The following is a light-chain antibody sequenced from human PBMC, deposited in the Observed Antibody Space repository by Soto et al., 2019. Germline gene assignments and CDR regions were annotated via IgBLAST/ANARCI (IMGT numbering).Light chain of an antibody. CDR3: QHYGYSLWT. J-gene: IGKJ1*01. Sequence: EIVLTQSPCTLSLSTGETATLSCRASQSLTSSYLAWYQQRPGQAPSLLIYGVSSRATGIPDRFSGSGSGTDFTLTITRLEPEDFAVYYCQHYGYSLWTFGQGTKVDI. V-gene: IGKV3-20*01. CDR2: GVS. CDR1: QSLTSSY.